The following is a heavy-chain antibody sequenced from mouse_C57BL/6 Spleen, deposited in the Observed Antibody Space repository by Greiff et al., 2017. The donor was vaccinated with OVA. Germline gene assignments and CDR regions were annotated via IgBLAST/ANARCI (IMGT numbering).Heavy chain of an antibody. CDR2: IHPNSGST. J-gene: IGHJ4*01. Sequence: QVQLQQPGAELVKPGASVKLSCKASGYTFTSYWMHWVKQRPGQGLEWIGMIHPNSGSTNYNEKFKSKATLTVDKSSSPAYMQLSSLTSEDSAVYYCAREEYYGSSYEWVYYAMDYWGQGTSVTVSS. D-gene: IGHD1-1*01. CDR3: AREEYYGSSYEWVYYAMDY. CDR1: GYTFTSYW. V-gene: IGHV1-64*01.